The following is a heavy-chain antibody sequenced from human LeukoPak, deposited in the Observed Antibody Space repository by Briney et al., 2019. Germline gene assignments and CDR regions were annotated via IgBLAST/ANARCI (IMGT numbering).Heavy chain of an antibody. CDR1: GFIFTSYE. CDR3: ARVMIRRWFDP. V-gene: IGHV3-48*03. D-gene: IGHD3-22*01. CDR2: ISGSGNTI. Sequence: VGSLRLSCSTSGFIFTSYEMSWVRQAPGKGLEWLSYISGSGNTIYYADSVKGRFTISRHNAKNSLYLQMDSLRVEDTAIYYCARVMIRRWFDPWGQGTLVTVSS. J-gene: IGHJ5*02.